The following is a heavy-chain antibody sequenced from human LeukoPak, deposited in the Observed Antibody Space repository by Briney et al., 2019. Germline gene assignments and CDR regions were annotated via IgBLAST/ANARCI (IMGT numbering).Heavy chain of an antibody. J-gene: IGHJ4*02. CDR2: ISSSSYI. D-gene: IGHD1-26*01. Sequence: PGGSLRLSCAASGFTFSSYSMSWVRQAPGKGLEWVSSISSSSYIYYADSVKGRFTISRDNAKNSLYLQMNSLRAEDTAVYYCARAAYSGSYEDWGQGTLVTVSS. CDR3: ARAAYSGSYED. V-gene: IGHV3-21*01. CDR1: GFTFSSYS.